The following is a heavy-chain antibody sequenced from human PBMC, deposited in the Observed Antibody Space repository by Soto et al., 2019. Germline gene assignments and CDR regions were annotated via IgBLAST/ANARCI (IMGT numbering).Heavy chain of an antibody. CDR3: AKCMQAYWNYDAHHI. CDR2: ITATGGNT. Sequence: GGSLRLSCAASGFTFSTYSMTWVRQAPGKGLEWVAHITATGGNTYYADSVRGRFTISRDTSGNTLYLQMNSLRAEDTALYYCAKCMQAYWNYDAHHIWGQGTMVTVSS. J-gene: IGHJ3*02. D-gene: IGHD1-7*01. CDR1: GFTFSTYS. V-gene: IGHV3-23*01.